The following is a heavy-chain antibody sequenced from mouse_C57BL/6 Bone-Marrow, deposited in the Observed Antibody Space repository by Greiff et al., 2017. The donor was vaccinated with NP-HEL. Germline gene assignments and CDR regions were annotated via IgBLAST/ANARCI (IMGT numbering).Heavy chain of an antibody. CDR3: TRRDDGYPFAY. J-gene: IGHJ3*01. CDR1: GYTFTDYE. Sequence: QVHVKQSGAELVRPGASVTLSCKASGYTFTDYEMHWVKQTPVHGLEWIGAIDPETGGTAYNQKFKGKAILTADKSSSTAYMELRSLTSEDSAVYYCTRRDDGYPFAYWGQGTLVTVSA. CDR2: IDPETGGT. V-gene: IGHV1-15*01. D-gene: IGHD2-3*01.